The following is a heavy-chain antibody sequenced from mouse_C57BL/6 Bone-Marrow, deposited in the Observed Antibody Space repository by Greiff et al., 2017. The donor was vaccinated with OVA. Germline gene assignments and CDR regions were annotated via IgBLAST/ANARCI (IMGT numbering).Heavy chain of an antibody. CDR2: IDPSYSYT. D-gene: IGHD3-3*01. CDR3: ARGLGWYFDV. Sequence: QVQLQQPGAELVMPGASVKLSCKASGYTFTSYWMHWVKQRPGQGLEWIGEIDPSYSYTNYNQKFKGKSTLTVDKSSSTAYMQLSSLTSEDSAVYDCARGLGWYFDVWGTGTTVTVSS. CDR1: GYTFTSYW. J-gene: IGHJ1*03. V-gene: IGHV1-69*01.